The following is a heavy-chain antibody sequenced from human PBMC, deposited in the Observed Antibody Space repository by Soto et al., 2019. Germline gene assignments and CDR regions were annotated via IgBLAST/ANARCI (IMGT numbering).Heavy chain of an antibody. CDR3: VRGTDCATVDACFRYFDT. J-gene: IGHJ4*02. D-gene: IGHD3-22*01. CDR1: GGSVSSSSYY. Sequence: QVRLQESGPGLVKPSQTVSLTCTVWGGSVSSSSYYWGWVRQPPGKGLEWVGYMYSSGSTYSNPSLTTPFDQSIDTAQRQFSLRLKYVTAADTAVYFCVRGTDCATVDACFRYFDTWGPGNLVTVSS. V-gene: IGHV4-30-4*08. CDR2: MYSSGST.